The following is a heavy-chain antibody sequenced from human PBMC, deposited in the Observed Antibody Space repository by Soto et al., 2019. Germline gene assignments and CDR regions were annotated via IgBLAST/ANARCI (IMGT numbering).Heavy chain of an antibody. CDR3: ARDSEGTPSLTPD. J-gene: IGHJ4*02. D-gene: IGHD3-10*01. V-gene: IGHV1-46*01. Sequence: ASVKVSCKASGYTFTSYYMHWVRQAPGQGLEWMGIINPSGGSTSYAQKFQGRVSMTRDTSMSTVYLELSRLRSEDTAMYYCARDSEGTPSLTPDWGQGTLVIVSS. CDR1: GYTFTSYY. CDR2: INPSGGST.